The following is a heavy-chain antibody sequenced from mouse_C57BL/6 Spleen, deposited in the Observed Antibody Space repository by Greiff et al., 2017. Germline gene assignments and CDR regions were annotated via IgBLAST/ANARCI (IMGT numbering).Heavy chain of an antibody. D-gene: IGHD3-1*01. CDR2: IYPRSGNT. Sequence: QVQLKESGAELARPGASVKLSCKASGYTFTSYGISWVKQRTGQGLEWIGEIYPRSGNTYYNEKFKGKATLTADKSTSTAYMELRSLTSEYSAVYFCARGGGLGDYAMDYWGQGTSVTVSS. CDR3: ARGGGLGDYAMDY. J-gene: IGHJ4*01. V-gene: IGHV1-81*01. CDR1: GYTFTSYG.